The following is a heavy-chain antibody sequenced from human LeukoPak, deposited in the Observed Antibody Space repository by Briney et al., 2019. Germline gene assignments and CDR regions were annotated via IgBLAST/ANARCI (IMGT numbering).Heavy chain of an antibody. V-gene: IGHV4-61*02. CDR2: IYTSGST. D-gene: IGHD3-10*01. J-gene: IGHJ4*02. CDR1: GGPISSGSYY. Sequence: SETLSLTCTVSGGPISSGSYYWSWIRQPAGKGLEWIGRIYTSGSTNYNPSLKSRVTISVDTSKNQFSLKLSSVTAADTAVYYCARDLLPTYYYGSGSLDWGQGTLVTVSS. CDR3: ARDLLPTYYYGSGSLD.